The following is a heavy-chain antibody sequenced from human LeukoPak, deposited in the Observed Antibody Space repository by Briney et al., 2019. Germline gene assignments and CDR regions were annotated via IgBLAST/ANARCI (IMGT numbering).Heavy chain of an antibody. Sequence: NPSETLSLTCAVYGGSFSGYYWNWIRQPPGKGLEWIGYVFHTGSTNYNPSLKSRVTISVDTSKNQFSLKLSSVTAADTAVYYCARDRGSQPFIDYWGQGTLVTVSS. D-gene: IGHD1-26*01. J-gene: IGHJ4*02. CDR3: ARDRGSQPFIDY. CDR1: GGSFSGYY. CDR2: VFHTGST. V-gene: IGHV4-59*01.